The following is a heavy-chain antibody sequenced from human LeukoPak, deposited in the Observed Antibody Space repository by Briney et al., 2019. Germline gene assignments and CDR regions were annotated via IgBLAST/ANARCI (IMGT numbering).Heavy chain of an antibody. V-gene: IGHV3-7*01. CDR3: ARDHNYDFWSGSVFSYYYYYGMDV. Sequence: GGSLRLSCAASGFTFSSYWMSWVRQAPGKGLEWVANIKQDGSEKYYVDSVKDRFTISRDNAKNSLYLQMNSLRAEDTAVYYCARDHNYDFWSGSVFSYYYYYGMDVWGQGTTVTVSS. CDR2: IKQDGSEK. CDR1: GFTFSSYW. J-gene: IGHJ6*02. D-gene: IGHD3-3*01.